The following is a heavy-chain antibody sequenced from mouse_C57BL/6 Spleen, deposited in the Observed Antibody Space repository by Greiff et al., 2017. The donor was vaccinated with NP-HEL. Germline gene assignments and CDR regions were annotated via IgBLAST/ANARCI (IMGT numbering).Heavy chain of an antibody. V-gene: IGHV1-52*01. CDR1: GYTFTSYW. D-gene: IGHD2-5*01. CDR3: AREGGPYYSNPAWFAY. CDR2: IDPSDSET. Sequence: QVQLQKPGAELVRPGSSVKLSCKASGYTFTSYWMHWVKQRPIQGLEWIGNIDPSDSETHYNQKFKDKATLTVDKSSSTAYMQLSSLTSEDSAVYYCAREGGPYYSNPAWFAYWGQGTLVTVSA. J-gene: IGHJ3*01.